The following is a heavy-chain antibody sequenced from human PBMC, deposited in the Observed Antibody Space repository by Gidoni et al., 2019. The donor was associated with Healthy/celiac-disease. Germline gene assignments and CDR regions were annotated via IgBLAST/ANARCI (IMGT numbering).Heavy chain of an antibody. Sequence: EVQLLESGGGLVQPGGSLRHSCAASGFPFSSYAMSWVRQAPGKGLEWVSAISGSGGSTYYADSVKGRFTISRDNSKNTLYLQMNSLRAEDTAVYYCAKDRIVPDYYDTPGGPDAFDIWGQGTMVTVSS. D-gene: IGHD3-22*01. CDR3: AKDRIVPDYYDTPGGPDAFDI. V-gene: IGHV3-23*01. CDR2: ISGSGGST. CDR1: GFPFSSYA. J-gene: IGHJ3*02.